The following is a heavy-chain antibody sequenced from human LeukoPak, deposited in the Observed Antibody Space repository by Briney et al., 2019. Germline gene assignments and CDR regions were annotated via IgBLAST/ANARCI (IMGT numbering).Heavy chain of an antibody. CDR2: IKQDGSTK. Sequence: GGSLRLSCAASGFTFSNSWMARVRQDPGKGLEWVANIKQDGSTKHYADSLKGRFTISRDNPKNSLYLQMNNLRADDTAVYYCTRDTDGSLDYWGQGILVTVAS. J-gene: IGHJ4*02. CDR1: GFTFSNSW. V-gene: IGHV3-7*01. D-gene: IGHD1-26*01. CDR3: TRDTDGSLDY.